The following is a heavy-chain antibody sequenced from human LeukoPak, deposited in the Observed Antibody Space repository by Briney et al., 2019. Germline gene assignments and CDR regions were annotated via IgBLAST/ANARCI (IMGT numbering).Heavy chain of an antibody. CDR3: ARGGDYYDSSGYFG. CDR2: INHSGST. V-gene: IGHV4-34*01. D-gene: IGHD3-22*01. J-gene: IGHJ4*02. CDR1: GGSFSGYY. Sequence: PSETLSLTCAVYGGSFSGYYWSWIRQPPGKGLEWIGEINHSGSTNYNPSLKSRVTISVDTSKNQFSLKLSSVTAADTAVYYCARGGDYYDSSGYFGWGQGTLVTVSS.